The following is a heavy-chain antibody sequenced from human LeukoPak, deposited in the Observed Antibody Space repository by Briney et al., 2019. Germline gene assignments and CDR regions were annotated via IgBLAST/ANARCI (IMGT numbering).Heavy chain of an antibody. CDR2: ISRSSAYI. V-gene: IGHV3-21*01. CDR1: GFTLSSYS. J-gene: IGHJ6*04. CDR3: AELGITMIGGV. D-gene: IGHD3-10*02. Sequence: GGSLRLSCAASGFTLSSYSMNWVRQAPGKGLEWVSSISRSSAYIYYADSVKGRFTISRDNAKDSLYLQMNSLRAEDTAVYYCAELGITMIGGVWGKGTTVTISS.